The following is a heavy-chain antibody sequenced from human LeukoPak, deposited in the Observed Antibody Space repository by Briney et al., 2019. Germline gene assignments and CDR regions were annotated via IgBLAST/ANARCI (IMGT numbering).Heavy chain of an antibody. CDR1: GGTFSSYA. Sequence: SVKVSCKASGGTFSSYAISWVRQAPGQGLEWMRGIIPIFGTANYAQKFQGRVTITADESTSTAYMELSSLRSEDTAVYYCARGEAIYDILTGYYPDPFDYWGQGTLVTVSS. CDR3: ARGEAIYDILTGYYPDPFDY. D-gene: IGHD3-9*01. V-gene: IGHV1-69*01. J-gene: IGHJ4*02. CDR2: IIPIFGTA.